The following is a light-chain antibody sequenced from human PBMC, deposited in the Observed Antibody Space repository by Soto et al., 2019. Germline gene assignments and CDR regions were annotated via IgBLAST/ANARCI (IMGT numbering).Light chain of an antibody. J-gene: IGLJ2*01. Sequence: QSALTQPPSASGSPGPSVAISCTGTSSDIGSYVFVSWYQQHPGKAPKLLIYEVTKRPSGVPDRFSGSKSGNTASLTVSGLQVEDEADYYCSIFAGGNSVIFGGGTKLTVL. V-gene: IGLV2-8*01. CDR3: SIFAGGNSVI. CDR1: SSDIGSYVF. CDR2: EVT.